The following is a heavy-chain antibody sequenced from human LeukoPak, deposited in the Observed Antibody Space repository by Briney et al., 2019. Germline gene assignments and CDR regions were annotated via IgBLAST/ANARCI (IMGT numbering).Heavy chain of an antibody. CDR1: GGSISNGGYY. CDR2: IYYSGST. J-gene: IGHJ4*02. V-gene: IGHV4-31*03. Sequence: PSETLSLTCTVAGGSISNGGYYWSWIRQHPGKGLEWIGYIYYSGSTYYNPSLKSRVTISVDTSKNQFSLKLSSVTAADTAEYYCARRSAAIPGVFDYWGQGTLVTVSS. D-gene: IGHD2-2*02. CDR3: ARRSAAIPGVFDY.